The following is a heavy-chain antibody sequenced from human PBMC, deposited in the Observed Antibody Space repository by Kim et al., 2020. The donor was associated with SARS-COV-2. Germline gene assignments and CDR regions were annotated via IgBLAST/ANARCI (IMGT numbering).Heavy chain of an antibody. CDR3: ARVRVSIPMVVVVREPPDY. CDR1: GFTFSDYY. V-gene: IGHV3-11*01. J-gene: IGHJ4*02. Sequence: GGSLRLSCAASGFTFSDYYMSWIRQAPGKGLEWVSYISSSGSSIYYADSVKGRFTISRDNAKNSLYLQMNSLRAEDTAAYYCARVRVSIPMVVVVREPPDYWGQGTLVTVSS. D-gene: IGHD3-22*01. CDR2: ISSSGSSI.